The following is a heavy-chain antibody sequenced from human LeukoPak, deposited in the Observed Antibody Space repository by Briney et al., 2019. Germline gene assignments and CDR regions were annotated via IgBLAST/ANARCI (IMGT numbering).Heavy chain of an antibody. D-gene: IGHD6-6*01. J-gene: IGHJ4*02. CDR2: ISYDGSNK. CDR1: GFTFSNNA. CDR3: ARGYLYSSPSGDFDY. Sequence: GGSLRLSCAASGFTFSNNAMHWVRQAPGKGLEWVAIISYDGSNKYYADSVKGRFTISRDNSKNTLYLQMNSLRVEDTAVYYCARGYLYSSPSGDFDYWGLGTLVTVSS. V-gene: IGHV3-30-3*01.